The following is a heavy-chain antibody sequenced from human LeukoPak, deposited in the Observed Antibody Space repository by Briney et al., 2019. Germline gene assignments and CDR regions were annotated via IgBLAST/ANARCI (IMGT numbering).Heavy chain of an antibody. CDR1: GFTVSSNY. V-gene: IGHV3-53*01. D-gene: IGHD3-22*01. CDR3: ARGLPAGYYYDSSGYYGIDY. J-gene: IGHJ4*02. Sequence: GGSLRLSCAASGFTVSSNYMSWVRQAPGKGLEWVSVIYSGGSTYYADSVKGRFTISRDNSKNTLYLQMNSLRAEDTAVYYCARGLPAGYYYDSSGYYGIDYWGQGTLVTVSS. CDR2: IYSGGST.